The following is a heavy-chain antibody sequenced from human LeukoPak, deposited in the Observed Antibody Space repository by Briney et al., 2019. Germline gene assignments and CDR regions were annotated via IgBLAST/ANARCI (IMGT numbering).Heavy chain of an antibody. Sequence: PSETLSLTCTVSGGSISSSSYYWGWIRQPPGKGLEWIGSIYYSGSTYYNPSLKSRVTISVDTYKNQFSLKLSSVTAADTATYYCAREMVLTAIHYDAFDIWGQGIMVIVSS. CDR2: IYYSGST. V-gene: IGHV4-39*07. CDR3: AREMVLTAIHYDAFDI. CDR1: GGSISSSSYY. J-gene: IGHJ3*02. D-gene: IGHD2-21*02.